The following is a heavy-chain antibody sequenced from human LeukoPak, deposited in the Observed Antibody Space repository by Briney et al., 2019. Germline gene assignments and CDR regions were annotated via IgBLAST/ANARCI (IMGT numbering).Heavy chain of an antibody. CDR1: GFTFSSYA. Sequence: GGSLRLSCAASGFTFSSYAMSWVRQAPGKGLEWVSAISGSGGSTYYADSVKGRFTISRDNSKNTLYLQMNSLRAEDTAVYYCAKDGAATRLKYQMWDAFDIWGQGTMVTVSS. V-gene: IGHV3-23*01. CDR2: ISGSGGST. CDR3: AKDGAATRLKYQMWDAFDI. J-gene: IGHJ3*02. D-gene: IGHD6-25*01.